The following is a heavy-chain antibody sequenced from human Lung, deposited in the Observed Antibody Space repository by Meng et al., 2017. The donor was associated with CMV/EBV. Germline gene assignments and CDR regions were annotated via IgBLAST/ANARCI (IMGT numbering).Heavy chain of an antibody. V-gene: IGHV2-26*01. CDR2: IFSNDEK. CDR3: ARIPAAIGGYYYYGMDV. Sequence: GPXLVXPTETLTLTCTVSGFSLSNARMGVSWIRQPPGKALEWLAHIFSNDEKSYSTSLKSRLTISKDTSKSQVVLTMTNMDPVDTATYYCARIPAAIGGYYYYGMDVWGQGTTVTVSS. D-gene: IGHD2-2*01. J-gene: IGHJ6*02. CDR1: GFSLSNARMG.